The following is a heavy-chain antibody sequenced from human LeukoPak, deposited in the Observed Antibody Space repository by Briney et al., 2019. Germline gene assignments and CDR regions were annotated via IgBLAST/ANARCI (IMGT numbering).Heavy chain of an antibody. Sequence: GGSLRLSCAASGFTFSNYAMIWVRQAPGKRLEWVSAISGNADITYYADSVKGRLTISRDNFKNTVYLQMNSLRREDTTVYYCVRDARRNWNDSAFDFWGQGTMVTVSS. D-gene: IGHD1-1*01. CDR2: ISGNADIT. J-gene: IGHJ3*01. CDR1: GFTFSNYA. CDR3: VRDARRNWNDSAFDF. V-gene: IGHV3-23*01.